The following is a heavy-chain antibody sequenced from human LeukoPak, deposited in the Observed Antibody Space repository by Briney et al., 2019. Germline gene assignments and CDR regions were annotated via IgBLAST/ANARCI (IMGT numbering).Heavy chain of an antibody. V-gene: IGHV3-21*01. Sequence: PGGSLGLSCAASGFTFSSYSMNWVRQAPGKGLEWVSSISSSSSYIYYADSVKGRFTISRDNAKNSLYLQMNSLRAEDTAVYYCARDTQAVAGSFQHWGQGTLVTVSS. CDR1: GFTFSSYS. CDR3: ARDTQAVAGSFQH. CDR2: ISSSSSYI. J-gene: IGHJ1*01. D-gene: IGHD6-19*01.